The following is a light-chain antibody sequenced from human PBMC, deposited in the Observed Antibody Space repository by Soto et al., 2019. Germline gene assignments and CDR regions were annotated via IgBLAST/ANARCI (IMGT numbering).Light chain of an antibody. CDR1: SSNIGAGYD. J-gene: IGLJ1*01. Sequence: QSALTQPPSVSGAPGQRVTISCTGSSSNIGAGYDVQWYQQLPGTAPKLLMYGNSNRPSGVPDRFSGSKSGTSASLAITGLQAEDEADYYCQSYDSSLTALYVFGIGTKATV. CDR3: QSYDSSLTALYV. V-gene: IGLV1-40*01. CDR2: GNS.